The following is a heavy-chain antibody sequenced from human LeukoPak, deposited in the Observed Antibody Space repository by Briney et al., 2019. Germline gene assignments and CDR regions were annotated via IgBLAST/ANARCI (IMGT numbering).Heavy chain of an antibody. J-gene: IGHJ4*02. V-gene: IGHV3-23*01. D-gene: IGHD6-13*01. CDR1: GFTFSSYA. CDR3: AKDQRGSIAAAGTLGY. CDR2: ISGSGGST. Sequence: PGGSLRLSCAASGFTFSSYAMSWVRQAPGKGLEWVSAISGSGGSTYYADSVKGRFTISRDNSKNTPYLQMNSLRAEDTAVYYCAKDQRGSIAAAGTLGYWGQGTLVTVSS.